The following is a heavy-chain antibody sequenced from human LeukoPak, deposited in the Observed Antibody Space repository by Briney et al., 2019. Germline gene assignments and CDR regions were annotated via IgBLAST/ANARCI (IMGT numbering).Heavy chain of an antibody. CDR2: ISAYNGNT. D-gene: IGHD3-22*01. J-gene: IGHJ4*02. Sequence: ASVKVSCKASGYTFTSYGISWVRQAPGQGLEWMGWISAYNGNTNYAQKLQGGVTMTTDTSTSTAYMELRSLRSDDTAVYYCAREGYDSSGYYYVSLDYWGQGTPVTVSS. CDR1: GYTFTSYG. CDR3: AREGYDSSGYYYVSLDY. V-gene: IGHV1-18*01.